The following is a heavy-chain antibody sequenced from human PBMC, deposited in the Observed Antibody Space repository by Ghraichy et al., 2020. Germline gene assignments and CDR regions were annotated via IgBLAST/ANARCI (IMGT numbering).Heavy chain of an antibody. J-gene: IGHJ4*02. V-gene: IGHV4-39*01. Sequence: SETLSLTCTVSGVSIITRAYYWGWIRQPPGKGLDWIGSIYYGGSTHYNPSLKSRVTISVDTSKNQFSLRLSSVTAADTAVYFCAIQRIRPLFDFWGQGTLVCVSS. CDR1: GVSIITRAYY. CDR3: AIQRIRPLFDF. D-gene: IGHD2-15*01. CDR2: IYYGGST.